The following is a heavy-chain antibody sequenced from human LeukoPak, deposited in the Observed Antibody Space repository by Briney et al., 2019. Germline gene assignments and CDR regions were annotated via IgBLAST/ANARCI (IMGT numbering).Heavy chain of an antibody. CDR3: ARHLPRGGDAFDI. D-gene: IGHD5/OR15-5a*01. J-gene: IGHJ3*02. V-gene: IGHV4-39*01. CDR2: IYYSGST. Sequence: PSGTLSLTCTVSGGSISSSSYYWGWIRQPPGKGLEWIGSIYYSGSTYYNPSLKSRVTISVDTSKNQFSLKLGSVTAADTAVYYCARHLPRGGDAFDIWGQGTMVTVSS. CDR1: GGSISSSSYY.